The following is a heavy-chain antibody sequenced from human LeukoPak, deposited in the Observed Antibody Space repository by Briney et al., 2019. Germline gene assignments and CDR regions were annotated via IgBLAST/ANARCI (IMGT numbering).Heavy chain of an antibody. CDR1: RFTFSSYG. Sequence: GGSLRLSCAASRFTFSSYGMHWVRQAPGKGLEWVAVIWYDGSNKYYADSVKGRFTISRDNSKNTLYLQMNSLRAEDTAVYYCARDKQSGSSSLGYWGQGTLVTVSS. CDR2: IWYDGSNK. V-gene: IGHV3-33*08. J-gene: IGHJ4*02. D-gene: IGHD6-6*01. CDR3: ARDKQSGSSSLGY.